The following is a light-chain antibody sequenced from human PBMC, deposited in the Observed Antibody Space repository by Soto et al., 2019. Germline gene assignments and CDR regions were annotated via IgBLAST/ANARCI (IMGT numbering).Light chain of an antibody. CDR1: QSIRNN. CDR3: HQYTNYMYT. V-gene: IGKV3-15*01. Sequence: IVLSQSPVTLSVAPWEAVTIPCRASQSIRNNLAWYQQRPGQAPRLLIYDASTRATGIPVRFRGSGSGTDFTLTISSLQSEDFAVYYCHQYTNYMYTFGQGTKV. CDR2: DAS. J-gene: IGKJ2*01.